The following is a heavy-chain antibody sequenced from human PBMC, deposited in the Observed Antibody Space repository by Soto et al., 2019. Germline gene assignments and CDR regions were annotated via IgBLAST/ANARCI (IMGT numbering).Heavy chain of an antibody. CDR1: GYTFTSYG. Sequence: QVQLVQSGAEVKKPGASVRVSCKASGYTFTSYGISWVRQAPGLGLEWMGWISAYSGNTNYAQKLQGRVTMTTDTSTSTAYMELRSLRSGDTALYYCARETPVTTFDSWGQGTLVTVSS. V-gene: IGHV1-18*01. CDR3: ARETPVTTFDS. D-gene: IGHD4-17*01. CDR2: ISAYSGNT. J-gene: IGHJ4*02.